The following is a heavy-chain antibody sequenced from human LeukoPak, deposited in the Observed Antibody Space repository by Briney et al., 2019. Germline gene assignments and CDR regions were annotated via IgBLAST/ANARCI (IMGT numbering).Heavy chain of an antibody. V-gene: IGHV3-30-3*01. CDR1: GFIFSRYG. J-gene: IGHJ4*02. Sequence: GGSLRLSCAASGFIFSRYGMHWVRQAPGKGLEWVAVISNDGSNKYYGDSVKGRFTISRDNSKNTLYLQMNSLGAEDTAKYYCAKGQDVYIYGHHYFDCWGQGTLVTVSS. D-gene: IGHD5-18*01. CDR3: AKGQDVYIYGHHYFDC. CDR2: ISNDGSNK.